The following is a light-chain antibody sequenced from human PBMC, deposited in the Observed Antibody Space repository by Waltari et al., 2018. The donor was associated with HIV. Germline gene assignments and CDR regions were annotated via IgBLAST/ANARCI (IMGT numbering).Light chain of an antibody. V-gene: IGLV3-25*02. Sequence: SFDLRQAPALSVSPGQTARITCSGDASAKHFCYWYQQKPGQAPVLVIYNANERPSGTPGGFSGSSSGTTATLTIRGVQAEEYADDYGQSADSSVTYEVVFGGGTKLTVL. J-gene: IGLJ3*02. CDR2: NAN. CDR3: QSADSSVTYEVV. CDR1: ASAKHF.